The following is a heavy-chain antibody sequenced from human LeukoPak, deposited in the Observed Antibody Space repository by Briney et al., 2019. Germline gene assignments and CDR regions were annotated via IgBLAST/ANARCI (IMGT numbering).Heavy chain of an antibody. V-gene: IGHV3-69-1*01. J-gene: IGHJ5*02. CDR2: ISSNNNI. D-gene: IGHD2-2*01. CDR3: GREDCNNVRCYGASDA. CDR1: GFTFSSYA. Sequence: GGSLRLSCVGSGFTFSSYAMNWVRQAPGKGLEWVSSISSNNNIYYADSVKGRFTISRDNAKNSLSLQMNSLRGEDTAVYYCGREDCNNVRCYGASDAWGQGILVTVSS.